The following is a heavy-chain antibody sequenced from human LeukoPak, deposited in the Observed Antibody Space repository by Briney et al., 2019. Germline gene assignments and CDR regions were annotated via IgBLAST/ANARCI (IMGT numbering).Heavy chain of an antibody. CDR2: IYYGGST. CDR1: GGSISSSSYY. CDR3: ARAGWELPFRNWFDP. J-gene: IGHJ5*02. V-gene: IGHV4-39*07. Sequence: SETLSLTCTVSGGSISSSSYYWDWIRQPPGKGLEWIGNIYYGGSTYYNPSLKSRVTISIDTSKNQFSLKLSSVTAADTAVYYCARAGWELPFRNWFDPWGQGTLVTVSS. D-gene: IGHD1-26*01.